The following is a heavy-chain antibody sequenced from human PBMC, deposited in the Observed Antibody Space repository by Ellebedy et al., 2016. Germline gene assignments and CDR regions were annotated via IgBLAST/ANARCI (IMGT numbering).Heavy chain of an antibody. CDR3: ARDRMRGDPRSSYYYGMDV. V-gene: IGHV1-3*01. Sequence: ASVKVSCKASGYTFTTYPMHWVRQAPGQRLEWMGWINAGNGNTKYSQKFQGRVTITRDTSASTASMELRSLRSDDTAVYYCARDRMRGDPRSSYYYGMDVWGQGTTVTVSS. CDR2: INAGNGNT. CDR1: GYTFTTYP. J-gene: IGHJ6*02. D-gene: IGHD3-16*01.